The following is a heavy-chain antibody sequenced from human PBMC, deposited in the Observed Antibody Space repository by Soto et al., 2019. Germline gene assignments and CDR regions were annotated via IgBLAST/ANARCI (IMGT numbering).Heavy chain of an antibody. CDR2: ISYDGSNK. J-gene: IGHJ3*01. CDR3: ARAGWGVVVTV. Sequence: QVQLVESGGGVVQPGRSLRLSCAASGFTFSSYAMHWVRQAPGKGLEWVAVISYDGSNKYYADSVKGRFTISRDNSKNTLYLQMNSLRAEDTAVYYCARAGWGVVVTVWGQGTMVTVSS. V-gene: IGHV3-30-3*01. CDR1: GFTFSSYA. D-gene: IGHD2-21*02.